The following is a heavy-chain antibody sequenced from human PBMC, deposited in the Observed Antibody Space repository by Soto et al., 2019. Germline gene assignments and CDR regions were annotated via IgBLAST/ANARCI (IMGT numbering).Heavy chain of an antibody. CDR1: GGSISSYY. CDR3: ARRVEYSSSPDNYYYYYYMDV. V-gene: IGHV4-59*08. D-gene: IGHD6-6*01. CDR2: IYYSGST. Sequence: SETLSLTCTVSGGSISSYYWSWIRQPPGKGLEWIGYIYYSGSTNYNPSLKSRVTISVDTSKNQFSLKLSSVTAADTAVYYCARRVEYSSSPDNYYYYYYMDVWGKGTTVTVSS. J-gene: IGHJ6*03.